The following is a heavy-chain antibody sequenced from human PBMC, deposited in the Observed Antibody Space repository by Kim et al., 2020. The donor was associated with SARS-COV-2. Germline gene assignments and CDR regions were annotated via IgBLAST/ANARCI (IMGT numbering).Heavy chain of an antibody. J-gene: IGHJ4*02. CDR3: LGAGDNSN. V-gene: IGHV3-53*01. CDR1: GFSFGNNQ. Sequence: GGSLRLACAVSGFSFGNNQMSWFRQAPGKGLEWVSLIQGNGRTYYADSVKGRFTISRDNSKNTVYLQMKRRRGEDTAVSYCLGAGDNSNSGQGTLVTISS. D-gene: IGHD3-16*01. CDR2: IQGNGRT.